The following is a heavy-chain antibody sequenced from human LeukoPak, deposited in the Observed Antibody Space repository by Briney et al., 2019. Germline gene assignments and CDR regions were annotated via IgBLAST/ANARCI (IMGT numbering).Heavy chain of an antibody. V-gene: IGHV3-21*01. D-gene: IGHD3-3*02. CDR1: GFTFDDYA. Sequence: GGSLRLSCAASGFTFDDYAMHWVRQAPGKGLEWVSSISSSSSYIYYADSVKGRFTISRDNAKNSLYLQMNSLRAEDTAVYYCARDLIAFYWGQGTLVTVSS. CDR2: ISSSSSYI. CDR3: ARDLIAFY. J-gene: IGHJ4*02.